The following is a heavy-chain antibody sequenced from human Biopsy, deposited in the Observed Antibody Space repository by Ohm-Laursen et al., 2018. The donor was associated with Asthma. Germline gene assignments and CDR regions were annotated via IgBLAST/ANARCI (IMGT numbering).Heavy chain of an antibody. D-gene: IGHD3-10*01. CDR1: GFTFSSFA. J-gene: IGHJ4*02. V-gene: IGHV3-23*01. CDR3: AKDIGSRADY. CDR2: ITRSAGRT. Sequence: SLRLSCTASGFTFSSFAMSWVRQAPGKGLEWVSAITRSAGRTDYADSVKGRFTISRDNSKNTLYLHMNSLRAEDTAVYYCAKDIGSRADYWGQGTLVTVSS.